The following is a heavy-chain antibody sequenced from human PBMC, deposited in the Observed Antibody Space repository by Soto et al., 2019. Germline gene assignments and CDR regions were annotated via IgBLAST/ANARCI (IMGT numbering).Heavy chain of an antibody. CDR1: GYIFVNYG. Sequence: QVQLEQSGDEVKKPGASVKVSCKASGYIFVNYGIAWVRQAPGQGLEWLGWISPYTGNTYYATKVKRGLTLTTDTSTHTAFMDMGSLTSAATAVYYCAMVDLYVTPAPQDVWGQGTTVTVSS. D-gene: IGHD3-16*01. CDR2: ISPYTGNT. V-gene: IGHV1-18*01. CDR3: AMVDLYVTPAPQDV. J-gene: IGHJ6*02.